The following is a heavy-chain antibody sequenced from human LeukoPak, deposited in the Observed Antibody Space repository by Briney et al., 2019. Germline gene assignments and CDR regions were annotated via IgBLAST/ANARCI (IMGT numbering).Heavy chain of an antibody. CDR3: ARSRWLDAFDY. Sequence: GGSLRLSCAASGFTFSSYSMNWVRQAPGKGLEWVSSISSSSSYIYYADSVKGRFTISRDNAKNTLYLQMNSLRADDTAVYYCARSRWLDAFDYWGQGTLVTVSS. CDR2: ISSSSSYI. CDR1: GFTFSSYS. V-gene: IGHV3-21*01. J-gene: IGHJ4*02. D-gene: IGHD6-19*01.